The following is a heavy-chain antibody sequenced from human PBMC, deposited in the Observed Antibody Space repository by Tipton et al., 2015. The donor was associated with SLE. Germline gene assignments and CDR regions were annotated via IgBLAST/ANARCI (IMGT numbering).Heavy chain of an antibody. V-gene: IGHV4-59*11. Sequence: TLSLTCTVSGGSITSHYWSWIGQPPGKGLEWIGYIYYTGDTKYNPSLKSRATISVDTSKKKFSLKLNSVTAADTAVYYCARDDTDGESSGIPGDYWGQGTLVTVSS. CDR1: GGSITSHY. CDR2: IYYTGDT. D-gene: IGHD3-22*01. CDR3: ARDDTDGESSGIPGDY. J-gene: IGHJ4*02.